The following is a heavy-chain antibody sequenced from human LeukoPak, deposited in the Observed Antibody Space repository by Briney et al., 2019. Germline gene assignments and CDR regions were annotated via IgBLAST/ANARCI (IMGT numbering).Heavy chain of an antibody. D-gene: IGHD5-18*01. CDR2: ISGSGGST. V-gene: IGHV3-23*01. Sequence: GGSLRLSCAASGFTFSSYGMSWVRQAPGKGLEWVSAISGSGGSTYYADSVKGRFTISRDNSKNTLYLQMNSLIPEDTAVYYCARQYISGQWYFDYWGQGTLVTVSS. CDR1: GFTFSSYG. J-gene: IGHJ4*02. CDR3: ARQYISGQWYFDY.